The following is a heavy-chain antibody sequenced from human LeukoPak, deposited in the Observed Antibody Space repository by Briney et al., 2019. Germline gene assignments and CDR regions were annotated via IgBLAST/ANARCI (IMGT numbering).Heavy chain of an antibody. CDR3: LVTTRSRGFDY. CDR2: IRQDGSVQ. V-gene: IGHV3-7*01. CDR1: GFTFSSYW. J-gene: IGHJ4*02. D-gene: IGHD1/OR15-1a*01. Sequence: GGSLRLSCAASGFTFSSYWMSWVRQAPGKGQEWVANIRQDGSVQNYVDSVKGRFTISRDNPKNSVYLQMSSLRAEDTAVYYCLVTTRSRGFDYWGQGTLVTVSS.